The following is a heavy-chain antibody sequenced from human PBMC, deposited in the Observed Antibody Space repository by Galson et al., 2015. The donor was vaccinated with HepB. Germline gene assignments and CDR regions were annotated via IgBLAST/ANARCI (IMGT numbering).Heavy chain of an antibody. CDR1: GYKFTRYY. Sequence: SVKVSCKASGYKFTRYYMHWVRQAPGQGLEWMGIINPSGGSTDYAQKFRGRLTMTRDTSTSTVYMELSSLRSEDTAVYHCARGVLLWDGPDNWGQGTLVTVSS. D-gene: IGHD3-10*01. CDR3: ARGVLLWDGPDN. CDR2: INPSGGST. J-gene: IGHJ4*02. V-gene: IGHV1-46*01.